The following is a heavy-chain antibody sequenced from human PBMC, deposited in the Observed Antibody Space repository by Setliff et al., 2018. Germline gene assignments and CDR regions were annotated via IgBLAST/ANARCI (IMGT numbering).Heavy chain of an antibody. J-gene: IGHJ4*02. CDR3: AKGGRPLSSGYYFDY. CDR2: ISYDGSNK. D-gene: IGHD3-22*01. V-gene: IGHV3-30*18. CDR1: GFTFSSYG. Sequence: QTGGSLRLSCAASGFTFSSYGMHWVRQAPGKGLEWVAVISYDGSNKYYADSVKGRFTISRDNSKNTLYLQMNSLRAEDTAVYYCAKGGRPLSSGYYFDYWGQGTLVTVSS.